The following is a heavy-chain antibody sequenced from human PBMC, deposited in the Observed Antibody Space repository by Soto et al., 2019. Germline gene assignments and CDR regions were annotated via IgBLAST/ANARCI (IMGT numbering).Heavy chain of an antibody. Sequence: QPGGSLRLSCAASGFTFSSYAMHWVRQAPGKGLEWVAVISYDGSNKYYADSVKGRFTISRDNSKNTLYLQMNSLRAEDTALYYCARVTCSGGSCYSRVLDYWGQGTLVTVSS. CDR2: ISYDGSNK. D-gene: IGHD2-15*01. CDR3: ARVTCSGGSCYSRVLDY. V-gene: IGHV3-30-3*01. CDR1: GFTFSSYA. J-gene: IGHJ4*02.